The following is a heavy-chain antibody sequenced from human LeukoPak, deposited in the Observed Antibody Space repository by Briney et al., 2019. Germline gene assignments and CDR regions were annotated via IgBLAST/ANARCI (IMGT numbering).Heavy chain of an antibody. CDR2: ISGSGGST. V-gene: IGHV3-23*01. Sequence: GGSLRLSCAASGFTFSSQWMSWVRQAPGKGLEWVSAISGSGGSTYYADSVKGRFTISRDNSKNTLYLQMNSLRAEDTAVYYCAREAKSSKAIDYWGQGTLVTVSS. CDR3: AREAKSSKAIDY. J-gene: IGHJ4*02. CDR1: GFTFSSQW.